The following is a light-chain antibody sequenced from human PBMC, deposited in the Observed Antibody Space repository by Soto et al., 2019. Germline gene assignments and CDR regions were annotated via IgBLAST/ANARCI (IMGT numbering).Light chain of an antibody. CDR3: SSYTSSSPPYVV. CDR1: SSDVGGYNY. Sequence: QSALTQPASVSGSPGQSITISCTGTSSDVGGYNYVSWYQQHPAKAPKLMIYDVSNRPSGVSNRFSGSKSGNTASLTISGLQAEDEADYYCSSYTSSSPPYVVFGGGTKVTVL. V-gene: IGLV2-14*01. CDR2: DVS. J-gene: IGLJ2*01.